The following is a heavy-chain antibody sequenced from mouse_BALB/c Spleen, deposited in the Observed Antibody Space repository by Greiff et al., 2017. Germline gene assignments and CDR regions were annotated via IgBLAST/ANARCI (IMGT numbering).Heavy chain of an antibody. Sequence: EVKVEESGGGLVQPGGSRKLSCAASGFTFSSFGMHWVRQAPEKGLEWVAYISSGSSTIYYADTVKGRFTISRDNPKNTLFLQMTSLRSEDTAMYYCARSRSTATPFDYWGQGTTLTVSS. V-gene: IGHV5-17*02. CDR3: ARSRSTATPFDY. CDR2: ISSGSSTI. J-gene: IGHJ2*01. D-gene: IGHD1-2*01. CDR1: GFTFSSFG.